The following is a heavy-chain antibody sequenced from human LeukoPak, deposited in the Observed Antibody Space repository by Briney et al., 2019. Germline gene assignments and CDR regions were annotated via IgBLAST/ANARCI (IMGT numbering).Heavy chain of an antibody. CDR2: IIPIFGTA. D-gene: IGHD3-22*01. J-gene: IGHJ5*02. V-gene: IGHV1-69*05. Sequence: SVKVSCKASGGTFSSYAISWVRQAPGQGLEWMGGIIPIFGTANYAQKFQGRVTITTDESTSTAYMELSSLRSEDTAVYYCASRYYDSSGYLTNWFDPWGQGTLVTVSS. CDR1: GGTFSSYA. CDR3: ASRYYDSSGYLTNWFDP.